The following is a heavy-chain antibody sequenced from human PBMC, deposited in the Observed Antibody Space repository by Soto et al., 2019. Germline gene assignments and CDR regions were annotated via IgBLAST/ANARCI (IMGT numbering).Heavy chain of an antibody. CDR2: FRYSENT. V-gene: IGHV4-39*07. CDR1: GGSISSGPYS. CDR3: ATRPKSRQWLPYFDY. J-gene: IGHJ4*02. D-gene: IGHD6-19*01. Sequence: ASETLSLTCTVSGGSISSGPYSWGWIRQTPGEGLEWIGTFRYSENTYYNPSLQSRVTISVDTSKSQLSLKLNSVTAADTALYYCATRPKSRQWLPYFDYWGPGILVTVSS.